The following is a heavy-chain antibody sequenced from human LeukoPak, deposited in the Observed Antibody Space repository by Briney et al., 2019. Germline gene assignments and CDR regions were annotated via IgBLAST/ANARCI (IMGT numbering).Heavy chain of an antibody. CDR3: ARVKDYYDSSGYYLY. D-gene: IGHD3-22*01. J-gene: IGHJ4*02. V-gene: IGHV3-74*01. Sequence: GGSLRLSCAASGFTFSSYWMHWVRQAPGKGLVWVSRINSDGSSTSYADSVKGRFTISRDNAKNTLYLQMNSLRAEDTAVYYCARVKDYYDSSGYYLYWGQGTLVTVPS. CDR1: GFTFSSYW. CDR2: INSDGSST.